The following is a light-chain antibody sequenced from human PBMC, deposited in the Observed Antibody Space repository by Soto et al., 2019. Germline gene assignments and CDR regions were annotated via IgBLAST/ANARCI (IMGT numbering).Light chain of an antibody. Sequence: DIQMTQSPSTLSASVGDRVTIACRASQSISRRLAWYQQKPGKAPNLLIYDASSLESGVPSRFSGSGSGTDSTLTTSSLQPDDFATYYCQQYDTSALTFGHGTKVEI. CDR1: QSISRR. CDR3: QQYDTSALT. CDR2: DAS. V-gene: IGKV1-5*01. J-gene: IGKJ1*01.